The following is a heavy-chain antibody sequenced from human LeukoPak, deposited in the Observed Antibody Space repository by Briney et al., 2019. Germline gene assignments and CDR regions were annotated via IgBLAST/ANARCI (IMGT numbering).Heavy chain of an antibody. CDR2: IYYTGST. CDR3: ARLGASDAFDI. CDR1: GDSVISSGSY. D-gene: IGHD1-26*01. J-gene: IGHJ3*02. Sequence: PSETLSLTCTVSGDSVISSGSYWAWVRLPPGKGLDWIGNIYYTGSTYYNPSLRSRVTISLVTAKNQFSLKLSSVTAADTAVYYCARLGASDAFDIWGQGTMVTVSS. V-gene: IGHV4-39*01.